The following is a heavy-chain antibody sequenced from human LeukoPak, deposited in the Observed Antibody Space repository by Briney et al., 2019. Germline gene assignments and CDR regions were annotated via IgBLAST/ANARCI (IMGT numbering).Heavy chain of an antibody. CDR3: ARGQGPYYYDSSGSGFDP. Sequence: ASVKVSCKASGYTFNSYGISWVRQAPGQGLEWMGWNSAYNGNTNYAQKLQGRVTMTTDTSTSTAYMEMRSLRSDDTAVYYCARGQGPYYYDSSGSGFDPWGQGTLVTVSS. CDR2: NSAYNGNT. V-gene: IGHV1-18*01. CDR1: GYTFNSYG. D-gene: IGHD3-22*01. J-gene: IGHJ5*02.